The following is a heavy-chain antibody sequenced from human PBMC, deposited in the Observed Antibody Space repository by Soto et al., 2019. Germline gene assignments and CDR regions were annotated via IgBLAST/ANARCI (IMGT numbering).Heavy chain of an antibody. CDR3: ARDTEIYYYYGMDV. Sequence: GGSLRLSCAASGFTFSSYGMHWVRQAPGKGLEWVAVIWYDGSNKYYADSVKGRFTISRDNSKNTLYLQMNSLRAEDTAVYYCARDTEIYYYYGMDVWGQGTTVTVSS. V-gene: IGHV3-33*01. CDR1: GFTFSSYG. J-gene: IGHJ6*02. CDR2: IWYDGSNK.